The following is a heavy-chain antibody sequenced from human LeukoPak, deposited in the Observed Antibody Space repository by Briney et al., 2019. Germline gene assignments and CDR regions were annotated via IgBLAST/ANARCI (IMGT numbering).Heavy chain of an antibody. CDR1: GYSFLSYW. D-gene: IGHD3-10*01. Sequence: GESLNIYCKGSGYSFLSYWITWVRQMPGKGMEWMGRIDPSDSYTNYSPSFQGHVTISADKSISTAYLQWSSLKASDTAMYYCARPRTNYYDSGSYENWGQGTLVTVSS. J-gene: IGHJ4*02. CDR3: ARPRTNYYDSGSYEN. V-gene: IGHV5-10-1*01. CDR2: IDPSDSYT.